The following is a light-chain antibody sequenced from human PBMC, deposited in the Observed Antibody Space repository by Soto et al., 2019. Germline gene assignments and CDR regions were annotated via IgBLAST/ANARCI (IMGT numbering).Light chain of an antibody. CDR2: EVN. CDR3: SSDRDTSKLV. CDR1: SSDVGGYDY. V-gene: IGLV2-14*01. J-gene: IGLJ1*01. Sequence: QSVLTQPASVSASPGQSITISCSGSSSDVGGYDYVSWYQQHPGKAPKLVIYEVNNRPSGVSDRFSGSKSGNTASLTISGVNADDEADYYCSSDRDTSKLVFGPVTKLTVL.